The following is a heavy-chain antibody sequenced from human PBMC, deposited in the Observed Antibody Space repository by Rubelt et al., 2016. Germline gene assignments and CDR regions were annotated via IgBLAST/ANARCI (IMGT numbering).Heavy chain of an antibody. J-gene: IGHJ4*02. CDR1: GGSISSYY. CDR3: AKDRHTAMVGY. CDR2: IYYSGST. Sequence: QVQLQESGPGLVKPSETLSLTCTVSGGSISSYYWSWIRQPPGKGLEWIGYIYYSGSTNYNPSLKSRVTLSVDTSKNQFSLKLSSVTAEDTAVYYCAKDRHTAMVGYWGQGTLVTVSS. V-gene: IGHV4-59*01. D-gene: IGHD5-18*01.